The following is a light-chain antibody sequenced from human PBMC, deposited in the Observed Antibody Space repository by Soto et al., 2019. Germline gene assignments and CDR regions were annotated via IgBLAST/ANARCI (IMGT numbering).Light chain of an antibody. CDR3: FSYAGSYTYV. V-gene: IGLV2-11*01. CDR1: SSDVGGYND. J-gene: IGLJ1*01. CDR2: AVS. Sequence: QSVLTQSRSVSGSPGQSVTISCTGTSSDVGGYNDVSWYQQHPGKGPKFMIYAVSKRPSGVPDRFSGSKSGNTASLTISGLKTEDAADYYCFSYAGSYTYVFGTGTKLTVL.